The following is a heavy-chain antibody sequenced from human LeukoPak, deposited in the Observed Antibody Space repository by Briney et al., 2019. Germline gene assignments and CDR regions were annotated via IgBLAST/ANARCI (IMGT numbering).Heavy chain of an antibody. D-gene: IGHD3/OR15-3a*01. CDR1: GFTVSSNY. Sequence: GGSLRLSCAASGFTVSSNYMSWVRQAPGKGLEWVSVIYSGGSTYYADSVKGRFTISRDNSKNTLYLQMNSLRAEDTAVYYCAREGTQADWFDPWGQGTLVTVSS. CDR2: IYSGGST. V-gene: IGHV3-53*01. J-gene: IGHJ5*02. CDR3: AREGTQADWFDP.